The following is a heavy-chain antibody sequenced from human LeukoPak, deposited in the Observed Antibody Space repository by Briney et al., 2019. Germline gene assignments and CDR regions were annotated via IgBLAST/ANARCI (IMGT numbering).Heavy chain of an antibody. Sequence: SETLSLTCVVSGGSISRGGYSWSWIRQPPGKGLEWIGYIFHSGSAYYHPPLRSRASMSVDTSKNQFSLNLTSVTAADTAVYYCARRYGDYSDFWGQGTLVTVSS. CDR2: IFHSGSA. V-gene: IGHV4-30-2*01. D-gene: IGHD4-17*01. CDR3: ARRYGDYSDF. J-gene: IGHJ4*02. CDR1: GGSISRGGYS.